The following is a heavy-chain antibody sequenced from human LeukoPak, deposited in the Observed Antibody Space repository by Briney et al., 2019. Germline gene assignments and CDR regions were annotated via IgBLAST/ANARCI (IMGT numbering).Heavy chain of an antibody. CDR3: ATRYCGGDCSRGSRGYFQH. J-gene: IGHJ1*01. CDR2: ISSSGSTI. Sequence: GGSLRLSCAASGFTFSSYEMNWVRQAPGKGLEWVSYISSSGSTIYYADSVKGRFTISRDNAKNSLYLQMNSLRAEDTAVYYCATRYCGGDCSRGSRGYFQHWGQGTLVTVSS. CDR1: GFTFSSYE. D-gene: IGHD2-21*02. V-gene: IGHV3-48*03.